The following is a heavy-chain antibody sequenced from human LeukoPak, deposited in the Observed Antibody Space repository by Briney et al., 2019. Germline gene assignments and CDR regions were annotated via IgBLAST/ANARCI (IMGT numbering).Heavy chain of an antibody. Sequence: ASVKVSCKASGYTLTGYYMHWVRQAPGQGLEWMGWINPNSGGTNYAQKFQGRVTMTRDTSISTAYMELSRLRSDDTAVYYCARSSAVAGRFDYWGQGTLVTVSS. D-gene: IGHD6-19*01. CDR2: INPNSGGT. V-gene: IGHV1-2*02. CDR3: ARSSAVAGRFDY. CDR1: GYTLTGYY. J-gene: IGHJ4*02.